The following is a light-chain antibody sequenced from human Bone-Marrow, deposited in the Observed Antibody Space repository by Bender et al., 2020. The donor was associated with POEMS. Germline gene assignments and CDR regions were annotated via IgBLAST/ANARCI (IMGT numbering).Light chain of an antibody. V-gene: IGLV2-11*01. CDR3: SSYTSSNTWV. CDR2: DVR. J-gene: IGLJ3*02. CDR1: SSDVGAYNY. Sequence: QSALTQPRSVSGSPGQSVTISCTGTSSDVGAYNYVSWYQQFSGKAPKLLIFDVRKRPSGVPDRFSGSKSAYTASLTISGLQAEDEADYYCSSYTSSNTWVFGGGTKLTVL.